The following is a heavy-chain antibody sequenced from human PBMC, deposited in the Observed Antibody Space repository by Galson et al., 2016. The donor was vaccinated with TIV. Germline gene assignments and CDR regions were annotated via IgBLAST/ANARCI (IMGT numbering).Heavy chain of an antibody. Sequence: SVKVSCKASGYTFGNYGISWMRQAPGQGLEWVGWISASNGDTNYARKFQGRITMTKDTFTSTVFMELRSLRSEDTAVFYCGRESDCSSGTCYRRAFDDWGQGTPGTVSS. V-gene: IGHV1-18*04. J-gene: IGHJ4*02. CDR3: GRESDCSSGTCYRRAFDD. CDR2: ISASNGDT. D-gene: IGHD2-2*02. CDR1: GYTFGNYG.